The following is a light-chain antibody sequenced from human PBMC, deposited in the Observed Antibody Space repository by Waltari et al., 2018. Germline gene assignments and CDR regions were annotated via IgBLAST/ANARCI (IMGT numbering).Light chain of an antibody. Sequence: QSVLTQPPSTSGTPGQRVTISCSGSNSNIGSNYVYWYQQVPGMAPKLLINKNRQRPSGVPDRCSGSKSGTSASLAISALRSEDEADYYCAAWDDSLSAVPFGGGTKVTVL. J-gene: IGLJ2*01. V-gene: IGLV1-47*01. CDR3: AAWDDSLSAVP. CDR2: KNR. CDR1: NSNIGSNY.